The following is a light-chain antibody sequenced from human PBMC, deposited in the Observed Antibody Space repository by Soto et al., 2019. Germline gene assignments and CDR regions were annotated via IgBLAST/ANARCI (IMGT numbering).Light chain of an antibody. V-gene: IGKV3-15*01. CDR1: QRITT. Sequence: EIVMTQSPATLSLSPGERATLSCRASQRITTVAWYQQKPGQAPRLRIYGLSIRAPGVPARFGVSGSGTEFTLTISSLQSEDFAVYFCQQYYDWPTFGQGTRVEVK. J-gene: IGKJ1*01. CDR3: QQYYDWPT. CDR2: GLS.